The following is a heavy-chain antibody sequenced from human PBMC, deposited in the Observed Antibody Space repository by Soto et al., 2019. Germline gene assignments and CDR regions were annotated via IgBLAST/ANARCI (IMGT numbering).Heavy chain of an antibody. CDR2: IIHSGNT. CDR3: ARDRNSGRRTDAFDI. Sequence: SLTCTVSDYSIGSGYYWGWIRQPPGKGLEWIGSIIHSGNTNYNPSLKSRVTMSVDTSKNQFSLKLSSVIAADTAVYYCARDRNSGRRTDAFDIWGQGTMVTVSS. D-gene: IGHD1-26*01. J-gene: IGHJ3*02. CDR1: DYSIGSGYY. V-gene: IGHV4-38-2*02.